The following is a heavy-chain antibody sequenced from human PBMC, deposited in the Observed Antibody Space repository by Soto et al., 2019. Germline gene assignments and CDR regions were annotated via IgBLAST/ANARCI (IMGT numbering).Heavy chain of an antibody. D-gene: IGHD2-21*01. CDR3: ARDKFEQNIVDRRGPLDI. V-gene: IGHV1-18*01. CDR2: VGSFQNQT. J-gene: IGHJ3*02. Sequence: ASVKVSCKASGYRFSSFGLNWVRQAPGQGPEWMGYVGSFQNQTSYAQKFQGRVTMTADTSTSTAYMELRSLGSDDTAVYYCARDKFEQNIVDRRGPLDIWGQGTPVT. CDR1: GYRFSSFG.